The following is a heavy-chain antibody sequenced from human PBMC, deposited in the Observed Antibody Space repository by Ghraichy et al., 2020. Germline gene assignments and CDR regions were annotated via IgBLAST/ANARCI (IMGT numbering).Heavy chain of an antibody. Sequence: GGSLRLSCAASGFTFSSYAMSWVRQAPGKGLEWVSAISGSGGSTYYADSVKGRFTISRDNSKNTLYLQMNSLRAEDTAVYYCAKQDRAYSNYELNDYYYYGMDVWGQGTTVTVSS. D-gene: IGHD4-11*01. CDR2: ISGSGGST. CDR1: GFTFSSYA. V-gene: IGHV3-23*01. J-gene: IGHJ6*02. CDR3: AKQDRAYSNYELNDYYYYGMDV.